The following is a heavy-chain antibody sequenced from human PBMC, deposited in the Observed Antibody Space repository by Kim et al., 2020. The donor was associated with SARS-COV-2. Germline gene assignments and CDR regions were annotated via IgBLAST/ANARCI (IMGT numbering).Heavy chain of an antibody. CDR1: GGTFSSYA. V-gene: IGHV1-69*04. J-gene: IGHJ4*02. D-gene: IGHD2-2*01. CDR2: IIPILGIA. Sequence: SVKVSCKASGGTFSSYAISWVRQAPGQGLEWMGRIIPILGIANYAQKFQGRVTITADKSTSTAYMELSSLRSEDTAVYYCARGGSSTSFDYWGQGTLVTVSS. CDR3: ARGGSSTSFDY.